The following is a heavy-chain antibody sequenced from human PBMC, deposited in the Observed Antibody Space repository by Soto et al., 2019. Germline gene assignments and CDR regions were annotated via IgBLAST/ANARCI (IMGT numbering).Heavy chain of an antibody. D-gene: IGHD6-13*01. CDR3: ARDPEEQQLVNGFQNYYYGMDV. V-gene: IGHV3-33*01. CDR1: GFTFSSYG. J-gene: IGHJ6*02. CDR2: IWYDGSNK. Sequence: QVQLVESGGGVVQPGRSLRLSCAASGFTFSSYGMHWVRQAPGKGLEWVAVIWYDGSNKYYADSVKGRFTISRDNSKNTLYLQMNSLRAEDTAVYYCARDPEEQQLVNGFQNYYYGMDVWGQGTTVTVSS.